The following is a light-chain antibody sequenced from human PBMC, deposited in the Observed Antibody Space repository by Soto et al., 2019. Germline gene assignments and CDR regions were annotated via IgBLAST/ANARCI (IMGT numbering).Light chain of an antibody. CDR1: QSVTSSY. CDR3: QQRSNWPLTT. Sequence: EIVLTQSPGTLSLSPGERATLSCRASQSVTSSYLAWYQQKPGQAPRLLIYGASSRATGIPDRFSGSGSGTDFTLTISRLEPEDFAVYYCQQRSNWPLTTFGQGTKLEIK. J-gene: IGKJ2*01. CDR2: GAS. V-gene: IGKV3D-20*02.